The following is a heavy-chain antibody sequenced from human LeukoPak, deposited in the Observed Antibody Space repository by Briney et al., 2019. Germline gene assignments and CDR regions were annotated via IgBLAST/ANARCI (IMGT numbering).Heavy chain of an antibody. D-gene: IGHD1-26*01. CDR2: ISSNGGST. V-gene: IGHV3-64*01. CDR3: ARDRYSGSPGAFDI. J-gene: IGHJ3*02. Sequence: GGSLRLSCAASGFTFSSYAMHWVRQAPGKGLEYVSAISSNGGSTYYANSVKGRFTISRDNSKNTLYLQMGSLRAEDMAVYYCARDRYSGSPGAFDIWGQGTMVTVSS. CDR1: GFTFSSYA.